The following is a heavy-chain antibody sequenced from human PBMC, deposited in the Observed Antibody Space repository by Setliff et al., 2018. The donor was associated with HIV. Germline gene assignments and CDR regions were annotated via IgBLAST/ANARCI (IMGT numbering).Heavy chain of an antibody. J-gene: IGHJ4*02. V-gene: IGHV4-59*01. Sequence: LETLSLTCTVSGGSMSSYYWSWIRQPPGKGLEWIGSIYYTGSTDYNPSLMSRVTISLDTPKNQFSLKLNSVIAADTAVYYCARNRVPSSLWGQGTLVTVSS. CDR1: GGSMSSYY. D-gene: IGHD3-10*01. CDR3: ARNRVPSSL. CDR2: IYYTGST.